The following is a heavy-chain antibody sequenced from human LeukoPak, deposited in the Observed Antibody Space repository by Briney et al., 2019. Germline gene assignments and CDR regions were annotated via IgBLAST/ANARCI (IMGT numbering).Heavy chain of an antibody. D-gene: IGHD2/OR15-2a*01. J-gene: IGHJ4*02. V-gene: IGHV3-9*01. Sequence: PGRSLRLSCAASGFTFDDYAMPWVRQAPGKGLEWVSGISWNSGSIGYADSVKGRFTISRDNAKNSLYLQMNSLRAEDTALYYCAKDGSMPFAFDYWGQGTLVTVSS. CDR2: ISWNSGSI. CDR3: AKDGSMPFAFDY. CDR1: GFTFDDYA.